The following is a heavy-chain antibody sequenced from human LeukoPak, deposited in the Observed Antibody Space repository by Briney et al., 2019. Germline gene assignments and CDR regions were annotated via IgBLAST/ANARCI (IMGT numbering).Heavy chain of an antibody. D-gene: IGHD3-16*02. V-gene: IGHV3-66*01. CDR3: ARFRLRLGELSSGDAFDI. Sequence: PGGSLRLSCAASGFTVSSNYMSWVRQAPGKGLEWVSVIYSGGSTYYADSVKGRFTISRDNSKNTLYLQMNGLRAEDTAVYYCARFRLRLGELSSGDAFDIWGQGTMVTVSS. J-gene: IGHJ3*02. CDR1: GFTVSSNY. CDR2: IYSGGST.